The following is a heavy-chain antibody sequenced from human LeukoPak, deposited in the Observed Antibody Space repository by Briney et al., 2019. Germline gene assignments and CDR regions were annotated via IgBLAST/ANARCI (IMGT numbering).Heavy chain of an antibody. D-gene: IGHD3-10*01. V-gene: IGHV4-31*03. Sequence: SQTLSLTCTVAGGSISSDCYYWSWIRQRPGEGLEWIGGIYYNGSTYYNPSLKSRITISVDTSKNQFSMKLSSVTAADTAVFYCARDRPTMVRGVIIAGYFDSWGQGTLVTVSS. CDR3: ARDRPTMVRGVIIAGYFDS. J-gene: IGHJ4*02. CDR1: GGSISSDCYY. CDR2: IYYNGST.